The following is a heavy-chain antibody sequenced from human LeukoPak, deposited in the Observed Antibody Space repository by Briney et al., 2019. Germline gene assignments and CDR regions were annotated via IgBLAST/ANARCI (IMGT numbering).Heavy chain of an antibody. J-gene: IGHJ3*02. CDR2: IWYDGSNK. Sequence: GGSLRLSCAASGFTFSDYYMSWIRQAPGKGLEWVAVIWYDGSNKYYADSVKGRFTISRDNSKNTLYLQMNSLRAEDTAVYYCATYYYDSSGSGRGAFDIWGQGTTVTVSS. D-gene: IGHD3-22*01. CDR3: ATYYYDSSGSGRGAFDI. V-gene: IGHV3-33*08. CDR1: GFTFSDYY.